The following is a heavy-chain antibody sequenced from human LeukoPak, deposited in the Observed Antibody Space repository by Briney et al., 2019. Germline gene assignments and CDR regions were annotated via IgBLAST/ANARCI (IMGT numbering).Heavy chain of an antibody. CDR1: GFTLSSYA. J-gene: IGHJ4*02. CDR3: ARDDLDDYGDYNPDD. V-gene: IGHV3-30-3*01. D-gene: IGHD4-17*01. Sequence: GGSLRLSCAASGFTLSSYALHWVRQAPGKGLEWVAVISYDGSNKYYADSVKGRFTISRDNSKNTLYLQMNSLRAEDTAVYYCARDDLDDYGDYNPDDWGQGTLVTVSS. CDR2: ISYDGSNK.